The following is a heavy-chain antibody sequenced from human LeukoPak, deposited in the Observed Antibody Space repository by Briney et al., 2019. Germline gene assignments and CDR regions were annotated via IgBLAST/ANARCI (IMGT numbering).Heavy chain of an antibody. D-gene: IGHD3-16*01. CDR3: ARGGQYYFDY. Sequence: SETLSLTCTVSGYSISSGYYWGWIRPPPGKGLEWIGSIYHSGSTYYNPSLKSRVTISVGTSKNQFSLKLSSVTAADTAVYYCARGGQYYFDYWGQGTLVTVSS. CDR2: IYHSGST. J-gene: IGHJ4*02. V-gene: IGHV4-38-2*02. CDR1: GYSISSGYY.